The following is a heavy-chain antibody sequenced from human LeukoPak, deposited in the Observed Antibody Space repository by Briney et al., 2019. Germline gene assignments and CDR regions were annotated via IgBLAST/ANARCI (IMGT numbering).Heavy chain of an antibody. Sequence: GGSLGLSCAASGFTFTNAWMSWVRQAPGKGLEWVGRIRSKTDGGTTDYAAPVKGRFIISRDDSRNTLYLQMNSLRTEDTAVYYCSTWTDLYDYWGQGTLVTVSS. V-gene: IGHV3-15*01. D-gene: IGHD3/OR15-3a*01. CDR1: GFTFTNAW. CDR3: STWTDLYDY. J-gene: IGHJ4*02. CDR2: IRSKTDGGTT.